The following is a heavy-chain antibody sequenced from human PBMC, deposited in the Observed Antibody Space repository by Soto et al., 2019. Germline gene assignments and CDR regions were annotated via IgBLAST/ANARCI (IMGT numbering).Heavy chain of an antibody. D-gene: IGHD2-21*02. CDR1: GGSITSGGYY. Sequence: PSETLSLTCTVSGGSITSGGYYWTWIRQHPGKGLEWIGYISYSGATYYKPSLMRRVTISVDPSKKQFYPNLSSLTAADTAIYYCARDSLTPPTGAAIPNYHYYGLDVWGQGTTVT. J-gene: IGHJ6*02. CDR3: ARDSLTPPTGAAIPNYHYYGLDV. CDR2: ISYSGAT. V-gene: IGHV4-31*03.